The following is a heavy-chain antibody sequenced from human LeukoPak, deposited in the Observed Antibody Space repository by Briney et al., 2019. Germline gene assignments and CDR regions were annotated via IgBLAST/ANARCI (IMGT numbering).Heavy chain of an antibody. V-gene: IGHV3-74*01. D-gene: IGHD2-15*01. CDR3: ARDLYSLDY. CDR2: IKTDGSST. Sequence: SGGSLRLSCAASGFTFSSYWMHWVRQAPGKGLVWVSRIKTDGSSTDYADSVKGRFTISRDNAKNTLYLQMNSLRVEDTAVYYCARDLYSLDYWGQGTLVTVSS. J-gene: IGHJ4*02. CDR1: GFTFSSYW.